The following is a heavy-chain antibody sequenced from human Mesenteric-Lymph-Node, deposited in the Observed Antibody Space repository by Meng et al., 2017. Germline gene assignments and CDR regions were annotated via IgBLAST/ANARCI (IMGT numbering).Heavy chain of an antibody. J-gene: IGHJ2*01. V-gene: IGHV4-31*01. CDR3: ARQYNNWINWYFDL. Sequence: RPRLLAPSQTRSLTCTASGGSISSGGYYWSWHRQCPGKGLEWIGYIYYSGSTYYHPSLKSLVTISVDTSKNQFSLKLSSVTAADTAVYYCARQYNNWINWYFDLWGRGTLVTVSS. CDR1: GGSISSGGYY. D-gene: IGHD1-1*01. CDR2: IYYSGST.